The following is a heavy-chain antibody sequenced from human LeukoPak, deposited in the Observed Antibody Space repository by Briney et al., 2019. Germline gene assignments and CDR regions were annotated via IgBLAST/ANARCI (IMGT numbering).Heavy chain of an antibody. J-gene: IGHJ5*02. Sequence: GASVKVSCKVSGYTLTELSMHWVRQAPGKGLEWMGGFDPEDGETIYAQKFQGRVAMTEDTSTDTAYMKLSMLSSENAAVYYWATAMVRGEAWFDPWGQGPLVSVSS. CDR3: ATAMVRGEAWFDP. V-gene: IGHV1-24*01. D-gene: IGHD3-10*01. CDR2: FDPEDGET. CDR1: GYTLTELS.